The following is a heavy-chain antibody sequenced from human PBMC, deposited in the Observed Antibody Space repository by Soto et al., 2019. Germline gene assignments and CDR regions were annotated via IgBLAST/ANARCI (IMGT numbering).Heavy chain of an antibody. CDR2: INPSGGST. Sequence: GASVKVSCKASGYTFTSYYMHWVRQAPGQGLEWMGIINPSGGSTSYAQKFQGRVTMTRDTSTSTVYMELSSLRSEDTAVYYCARVASHTNYYGSGVHHAFDYGRQGTLVAVSS. D-gene: IGHD3-10*01. CDR3: ARVASHTNYYGSGVHHAFDY. J-gene: IGHJ4*02. V-gene: IGHV1-46*01. CDR1: GYTFTSYY.